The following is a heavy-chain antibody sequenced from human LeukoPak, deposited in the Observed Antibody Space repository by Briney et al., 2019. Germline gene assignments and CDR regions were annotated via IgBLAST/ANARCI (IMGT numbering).Heavy chain of an antibody. CDR1: GGSISSRSYY. V-gene: IGHV3-23*01. CDR2: ISGGGGTT. Sequence: ETLSLTCTVSGGSISSRSYYWGWVRQAPGKGLEWVSAISGGGGTTYYADSVKGRFTISRDNSKNTLYLQMNSLRAEDTAVYYCAKVLLGGGYCSGGSCYVYFDYWGQGTLVTVSS. CDR3: AKVLLGGGYCSGGSCYVYFDY. D-gene: IGHD2-15*01. J-gene: IGHJ4*02.